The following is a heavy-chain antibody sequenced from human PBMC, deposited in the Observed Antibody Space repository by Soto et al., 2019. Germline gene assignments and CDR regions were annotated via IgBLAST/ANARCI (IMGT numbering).Heavy chain of an antibody. CDR1: GGTFSTYA. V-gene: IGHV1-69*13. J-gene: IGHJ4*02. CDR2: IIPLFGTA. Sequence: SVKVSCKTSGGTFSTYAIYWVRQAPGQGLEWMGAIIPLFGTADYAQKFQGRVTITADESTSTAYMELSSLRSEDTAVYYCARPKGSYSSGYYYFDYWGQGTLVTVSS. CDR3: ARPKGSYSSGYYYFDY. D-gene: IGHD6-19*01.